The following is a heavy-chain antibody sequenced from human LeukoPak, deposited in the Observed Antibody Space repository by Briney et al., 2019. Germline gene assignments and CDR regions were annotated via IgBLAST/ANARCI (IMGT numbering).Heavy chain of an antibody. J-gene: IGHJ6*02. V-gene: IGHV1-8*01. CDR1: GYTFTSYD. CDR3: ARGPPIQLWPRYYYYYYGMDV. CDR2: MNPNSGNT. D-gene: IGHD5-18*01. Sequence: ASVKVSCKASGYTFTSYDINWVRQATGQGLEWMGWMNPNSGNTGYAQKFQGRVTMTRNNSISTAYLELSSLRSEDTAVYYCARGPPIQLWPRYYYYYYGMDVWGQGTTVTVSS.